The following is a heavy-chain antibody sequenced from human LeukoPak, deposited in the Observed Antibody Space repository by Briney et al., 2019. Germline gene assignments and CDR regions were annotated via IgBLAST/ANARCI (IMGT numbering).Heavy chain of an antibody. V-gene: IGHV1-2*02. J-gene: IGHJ6*03. D-gene: IGHD6-13*01. CDR1: GYTFTGYY. CDR2: INPNSGGT. Sequence: ASVKVSCKASGYTFTGYYMHWVRQAPGQGLEWMGWINPNSGGTNYAQKFQGRVTMTRDTSISTAYMELSRLRSDDTAVYYCARDSGYSSSWYYHGSNYTDVWGKGTTVTISS. CDR3: ARDSGYSSSWYYHGSNYTDV.